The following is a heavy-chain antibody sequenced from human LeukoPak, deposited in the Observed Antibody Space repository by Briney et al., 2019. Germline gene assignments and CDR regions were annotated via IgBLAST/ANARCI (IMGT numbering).Heavy chain of an antibody. CDR1: GYSFTSQR. Sequence: GASLKISCKGSGYSFTSQRIGWVRQMPGEGLGWMGIIYPGDSNTRYSPSFQGQVTMSADKSISTAYLQWSSLKASDTAMYYCARRNSDYANEFDDWGQGTLVTVSS. CDR3: ARRNSDYANEFDD. D-gene: IGHD5-12*01. V-gene: IGHV5-51*01. J-gene: IGHJ4*02. CDR2: IYPGDSNT.